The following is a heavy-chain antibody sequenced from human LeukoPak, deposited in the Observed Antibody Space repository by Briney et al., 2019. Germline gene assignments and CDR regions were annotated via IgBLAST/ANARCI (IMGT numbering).Heavy chain of an antibody. J-gene: IGHJ4*02. CDR3: AGSPSKMDTAPVGTYIPTD. CDR2: MNPNSGNA. D-gene: IGHD5-18*01. CDR1: GYTFTSYD. V-gene: IGHV1-8*01. Sequence: ASVKISCKASGYTFTSYDINWVRQAPGQRLEWMGWMNPNSGNAGFAQEFRGRVIMTKNTSINTAYMELSSLRSEDTAVYYCAGSPSKMDTAPVGTYIPTDWGQGTLVTVSS.